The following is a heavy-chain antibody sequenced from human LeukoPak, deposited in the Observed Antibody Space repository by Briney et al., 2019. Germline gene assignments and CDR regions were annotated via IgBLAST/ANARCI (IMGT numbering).Heavy chain of an antibody. Sequence: SETLSLTCTVSGGSISSYYWSWMGQPPGKGREGIGYIYHSGSTNYNPSLKSRVTISADTSKDQFSLKLASVTAADTAVYYCATGYSSTWYYFDYWGQGTLVTVSS. CDR3: ATGYSSTWYYFDY. J-gene: IGHJ4*02. V-gene: IGHV4-59*01. D-gene: IGHD6-13*01. CDR1: GGSISSYY. CDR2: IYHSGST.